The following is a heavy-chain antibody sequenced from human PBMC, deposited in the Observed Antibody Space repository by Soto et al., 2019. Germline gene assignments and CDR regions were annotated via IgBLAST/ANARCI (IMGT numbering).Heavy chain of an antibody. CDR3: SAFSTLQNSGISIP. CDR1: GFTFSNYW. D-gene: IGHD6-25*01. J-gene: IGHJ5*02. Sequence: EVQLVESGGGLVQPGGSLRLSCVASGFTFSNYWMHWVRQGPGKGLVWVARISGDGSGTTYADSVKGRFTISRDNAKNTLYWHMNSLRAEDTAVYHCSAFSTLQNSGISIPWGQGTLVTVSS. V-gene: IGHV3-74*01. CDR2: ISGDGSGT.